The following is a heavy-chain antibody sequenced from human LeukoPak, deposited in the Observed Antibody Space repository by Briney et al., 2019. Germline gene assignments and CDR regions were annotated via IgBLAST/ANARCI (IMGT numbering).Heavy chain of an antibody. D-gene: IGHD3-22*01. CDR2: ISAYNGNT. V-gene: IGHV1-18*01. CDR3: ARVDGGYYYDSSGYLAS. Sequence: ASVKVSCKASGYTFTSYGISWVRQAPGQGLEWMGWISAYNGNTNYAQKLQGRVTMTTDTSTSTAYMELRSLRSDDTAVYYCARVDGGYYYDSSGYLASWGQGTLVTVSS. J-gene: IGHJ5*01. CDR1: GYTFTSYG.